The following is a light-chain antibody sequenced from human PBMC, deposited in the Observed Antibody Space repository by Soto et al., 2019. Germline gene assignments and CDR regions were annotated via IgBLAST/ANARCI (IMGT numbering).Light chain of an antibody. CDR1: PSISSW. Sequence: DIQMTQSPSTLSASVGDRVTITFRASPSISSWLAWYRKKPGEAPKLLIYEGSTLERGVPSRFSGSGSGTEFTLTISSLQPNYFAQVYGQQYNTFSRNFGQGTKV. CDR3: QQYNTFSRN. J-gene: IGKJ1*01. V-gene: IGKV1-5*03. CDR2: EGS.